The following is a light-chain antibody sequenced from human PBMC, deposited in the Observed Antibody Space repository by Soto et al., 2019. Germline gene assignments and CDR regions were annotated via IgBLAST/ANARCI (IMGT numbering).Light chain of an antibody. J-gene: IGKJ1*01. CDR2: KAS. Sequence: DTQMTQSPSTLSASVGDRVTITCRASQSISDWLAWYQQKPGTAPKLLIYKASRLESGVPSRFSGSGSRTEFTLTISGLQPDDFATYYCQHYNDYPWTFGQGTKVEIK. CDR1: QSISDW. V-gene: IGKV1-5*03. CDR3: QHYNDYPWT.